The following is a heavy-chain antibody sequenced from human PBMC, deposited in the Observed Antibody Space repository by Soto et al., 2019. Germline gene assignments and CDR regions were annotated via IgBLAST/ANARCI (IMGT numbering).Heavy chain of an antibody. D-gene: IGHD5-12*01. Sequence: SETLSLTCAVSGGSISSPNWWSWVRQPPGKGLEWIGEIFHTGSTNYNPSLKSRVTMLVDKSKNQFSLILNSVTAADTAVYYCARKTRPPTTTYNWFDPWGQGALVTVSS. CDR1: GGSISSPNW. V-gene: IGHV4-4*02. CDR2: IFHTGST. CDR3: ARKTRPPTTTYNWFDP. J-gene: IGHJ5*02.